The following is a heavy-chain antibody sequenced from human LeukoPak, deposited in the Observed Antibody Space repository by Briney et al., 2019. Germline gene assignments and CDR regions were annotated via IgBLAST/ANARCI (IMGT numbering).Heavy chain of an antibody. CDR3: AREPRIAAPYLDWFDP. D-gene: IGHD6-13*01. J-gene: IGHJ5*02. CDR1: GYTFTGYY. Sequence: GASVKVSCKASGYTFTGYYMHWVRQAPAQGLEWMGWINPNSGGTNYAQKFQGRVTMTRDTSISTAYMEPSRLRSGDTAVYDWAREPRIAAPYLDWFDPWGQGTLVTVSS. CDR2: INPNSGGT. V-gene: IGHV1-2*02.